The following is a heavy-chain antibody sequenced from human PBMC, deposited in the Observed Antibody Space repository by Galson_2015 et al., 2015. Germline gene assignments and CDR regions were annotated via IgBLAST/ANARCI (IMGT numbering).Heavy chain of an antibody. V-gene: IGHV3-15*01. Sequence: SLRLSCAASGLTFSQAWMSWVRQAPGTGLEWVGRVPRTPDGGTPDYAAPVKCRFTISRDASNNTLYLPMNSLKTEDPAVYYCTTDVPDGSGSYYNASFDPWGQGTLVTVSS. CDR3: TTDVPDGSGSYYNASFDP. CDR2: VPRTPDGGTP. J-gene: IGHJ5*02. CDR1: GLTFSQAW. D-gene: IGHD3-10*01.